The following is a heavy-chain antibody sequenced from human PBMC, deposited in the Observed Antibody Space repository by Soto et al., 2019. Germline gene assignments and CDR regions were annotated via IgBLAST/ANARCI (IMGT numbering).Heavy chain of an antibody. CDR2: TSPTGTT. CDR1: GGSISTFY. CDR3: AREITENWFDP. V-gene: IGHV4-4*07. Sequence: PSETLSLTCTVPGGSISTFYWTWIRHVAGKGLEWVGRTSPTGTTNYNPSLKSRVTVSLDTSKNQFSLKLSSVTAADTAVYYCAREITENWFDPWGQGTLVTVSS. D-gene: IGHD1-20*01. J-gene: IGHJ5*02.